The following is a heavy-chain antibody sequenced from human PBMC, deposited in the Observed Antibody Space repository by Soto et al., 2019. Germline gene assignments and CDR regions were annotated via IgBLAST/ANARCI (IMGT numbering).Heavy chain of an antibody. CDR2: IVVGSGNT. CDR1: GFTFTSSA. J-gene: IGHJ6*02. CDR3: AADRHSYGSYYYYGMDV. Sequence: ASVKVSCKASGFTFTSSAVQWVRQARGQRLEWIGWIVVGSGNTNYAQKFQERVTITRDMSTSTAYMELSSLRSEDTAVYYCAADRHSYGSYYYYGMDVWGQGTTVTVSS. V-gene: IGHV1-58*01. D-gene: IGHD5-18*01.